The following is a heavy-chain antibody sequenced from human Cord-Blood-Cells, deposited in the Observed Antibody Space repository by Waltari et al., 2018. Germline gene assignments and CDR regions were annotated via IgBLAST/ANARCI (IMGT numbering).Heavy chain of an antibody. CDR1: GFTFSSYW. V-gene: IGHV3-7*05. CDR2: IKQDGSEK. CDR3: ALGDHFDY. D-gene: IGHD3-16*01. Sequence: EVQLVESGGGLVQPGGSLRLCCAASGFTFSSYWVSWVRQAPGKGQEWVANIKQDGSEKYYVDSVKGRFTISRDNAKNSLYLQMNSLRAEDTAVYYCALGDHFDYWGQGTLVTVSS. J-gene: IGHJ4*02.